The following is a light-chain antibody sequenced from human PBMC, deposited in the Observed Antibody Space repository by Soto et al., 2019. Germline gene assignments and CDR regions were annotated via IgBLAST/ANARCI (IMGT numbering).Light chain of an antibody. CDR2: WAS. J-gene: IGKJ2*01. V-gene: IGKV4-1*01. CDR3: QQYYSPPRYT. Sequence: DIVMTQSPEYLAVSLGERATINCRSSQSILYSSNNKNLIAWYQQKPGQPPKLLISWASTRHSGVPDRFSGSGSGRDFTLTISSLQAEDVAVYYCQQYYSPPRYTFGQGTRLGIK. CDR1: QSILYSSNNKNL.